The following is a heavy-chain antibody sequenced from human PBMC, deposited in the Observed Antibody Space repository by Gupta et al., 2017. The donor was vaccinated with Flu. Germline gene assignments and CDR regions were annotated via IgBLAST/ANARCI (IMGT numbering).Heavy chain of an antibody. CDR1: GYTFTNYA. D-gene: IGHD1-7*01. CDR2: INAGNGNT. CDR3: ARVRLELPRYNHYMDV. J-gene: IGHJ6*03. V-gene: IGHV1-3*01. Sequence: QVQLVQSGAELRRPGASVKVSCKASGYTFTNYAIHWVRQPPGQRLELVGSINAGNGNTKYSRQFQGRVTITTDTSASTAYMQLSSLRSEDTAVYYCARVRLELPRYNHYMDVWGKGTTVTVSS.